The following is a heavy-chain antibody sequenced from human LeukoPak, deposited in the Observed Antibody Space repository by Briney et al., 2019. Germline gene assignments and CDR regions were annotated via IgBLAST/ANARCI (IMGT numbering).Heavy chain of an antibody. CDR2: ISAYNGNT. D-gene: IGHD3-10*01. CDR3: ARAPGSYYTSGRATSKFMDV. Sequence: ASVKVSCKASGYTFTSYGISWVRQAPGQGLEWMGWISAYNGNTNYAQKLQGRVTMTKDTSTSTAYMELRSLRSDDTAVYYCARAPGSYYTSGRATSKFMDVWGQGTTVTVSS. V-gene: IGHV1-18*01. CDR1: GYTFTSYG. J-gene: IGHJ6*02.